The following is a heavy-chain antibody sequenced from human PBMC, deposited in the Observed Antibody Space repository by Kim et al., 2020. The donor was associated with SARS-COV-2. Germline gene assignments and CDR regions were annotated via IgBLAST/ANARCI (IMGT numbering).Heavy chain of an antibody. D-gene: IGHD6-13*01. CDR1: GGSISSYY. Sequence: SETLSLTCTVSGGSISSYYWSWIRQPPGKGLEWIGYIYYSGSTNYNPSLKSRVTISVDTSKNQFSLKLSSVTAADTAVYYCARDRGRYVGSRDYYYYGMDVWGQGTTVTVSS. V-gene: IGHV4-59*01. CDR2: IYYSGST. CDR3: ARDRGRYVGSRDYYYYGMDV. J-gene: IGHJ6*02.